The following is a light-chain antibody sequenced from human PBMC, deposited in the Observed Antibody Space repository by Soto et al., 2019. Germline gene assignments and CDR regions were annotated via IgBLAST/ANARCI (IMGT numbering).Light chain of an antibody. Sequence: QSVLTQPPSASGTPGQSLTISCSGSSSNIGSHFVYWYQHLPGTAPKFLIFRDGQRPSGVPARFFGSKSGTSASLAITGLRSEDEADYYCAVWDQSLTGWVFGGGTKLTVL. CDR3: AVWDQSLTGWV. J-gene: IGLJ3*02. V-gene: IGLV1-47*01. CDR2: RDG. CDR1: SSNIGSHF.